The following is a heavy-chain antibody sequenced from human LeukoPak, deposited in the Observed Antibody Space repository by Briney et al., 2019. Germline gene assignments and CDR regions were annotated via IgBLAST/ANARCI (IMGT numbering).Heavy chain of an antibody. D-gene: IGHD2-2*01. V-gene: IGHV4-39*01. CDR2: IYYSGST. CDR1: GGSISSSSYY. J-gene: IGHJ4*02. Sequence: SETLSLTCTVSGGSISSSSYYWGWIRQPPGKGLAWIGSIYYSGSTYYNPSLKSRVTISVDTSKNQFSLKLSSVTAADTAVYYCARPGISGYCSSTSCHFDYWGQGTLVTVSS. CDR3: ARPGISGYCSSTSCHFDY.